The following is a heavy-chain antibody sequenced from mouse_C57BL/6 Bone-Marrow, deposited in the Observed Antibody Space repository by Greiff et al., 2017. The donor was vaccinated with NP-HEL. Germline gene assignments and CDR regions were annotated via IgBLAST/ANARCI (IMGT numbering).Heavy chain of an antibody. CDR1: GYTFTSYW. CDR3: AIYYYGPSYAMDY. CDR2: IHPSDSDT. D-gene: IGHD1-1*01. J-gene: IGHJ4*01. Sequence: QVQLQQPGAELVKPGPSVKVSCKASGYTFTSYWMHWVKQRPGQGLEWIGRIHPSDSDTNYNQKFKGKATLTVDKSSSTAYMQLSSLTSEDSAVYYCAIYYYGPSYAMDYWGQGTSVTVSS. V-gene: IGHV1-74*01.